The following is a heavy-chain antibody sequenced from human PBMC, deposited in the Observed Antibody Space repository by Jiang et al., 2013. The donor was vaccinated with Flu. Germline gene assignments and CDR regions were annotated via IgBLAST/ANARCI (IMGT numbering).Heavy chain of an antibody. V-gene: IGHV4-39*01. CDR2: IYYSGST. J-gene: IGHJ4*02. D-gene: IGHD6-13*01. CDR3: AITEAAAGTGSTFDY. Sequence: GLVKPSETLSLTCTVSGGSISSSSYYWGWIRQPPGKGLEWIGSIYYSGSTYYNPSLKSRVTISVDTSKNQFSLKLSSVTAADTAVYYCAITEAAAGTGSTFDYWGQGTLVTVSS. CDR1: GGSISSSSYY.